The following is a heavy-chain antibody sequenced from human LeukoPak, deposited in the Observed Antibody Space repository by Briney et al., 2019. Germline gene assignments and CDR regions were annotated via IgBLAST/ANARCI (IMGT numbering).Heavy chain of an antibody. J-gene: IGHJ5*02. V-gene: IGHV3-30*04. Sequence: GGSLRLSCAASGFTFSSYAMHWVRQAPGKGLEWVTVMSYDGRNKYYADSVKGRFTISRDNSKNTLYLQMNSLRAEDTAVYYCARDGGYYWFDPWGQGTLVTVSS. CDR2: MSYDGRNK. D-gene: IGHD1-26*01. CDR1: GFTFSSYA. CDR3: ARDGGYYWFDP.